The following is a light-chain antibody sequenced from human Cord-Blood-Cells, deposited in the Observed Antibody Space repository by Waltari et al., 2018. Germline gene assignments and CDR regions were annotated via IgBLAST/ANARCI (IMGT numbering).Light chain of an antibody. V-gene: IGLV2-14*01. CDR2: DVS. CDR1: SSDVGGYNY. Sequence: QSALTQAASVSGSPGQSITISCTGTSSDVGGYNYVSWSQQHPGQSPKLMIYDVSKRPSGVSNRFAGSKSGNTASLTISGLQAEDEADYYCSSYTSSSTWVFGGGTKLTVL. J-gene: IGLJ3*02. CDR3: SSYTSSSTWV.